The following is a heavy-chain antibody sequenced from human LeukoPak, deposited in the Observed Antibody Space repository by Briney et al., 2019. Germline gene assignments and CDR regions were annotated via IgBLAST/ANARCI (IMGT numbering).Heavy chain of an antibody. Sequence: SETLSLTCAVSGASISGSGYYLGWIRQSPGKGLEWIGNIYYTGNTYYNASLQSRVTISIDTSENQFSLRLNSVTAADTAMYYCVKSGGYGLIDYWGPGTLVTVSS. J-gene: IGHJ4*02. V-gene: IGHV4-39*01. CDR1: GASISGSGYY. CDR2: IYYTGNT. CDR3: VKSGGYGLIDY. D-gene: IGHD2-15*01.